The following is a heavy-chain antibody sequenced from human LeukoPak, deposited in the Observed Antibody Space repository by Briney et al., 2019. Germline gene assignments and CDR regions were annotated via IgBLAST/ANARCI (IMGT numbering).Heavy chain of an antibody. J-gene: IGHJ4*02. Sequence: GSLRLSCAASGFTFSTYAMNWVRQAPGKGLEWVSAISGSGGSTYYADSVKGRFTISRDNSKNTLYLQMNSLRAEDTAVYYCAKGGYYDSSAHDYWGQGTLVTVSS. CDR2: ISGSGGST. CDR3: AKGGYYDSSAHDY. V-gene: IGHV3-23*01. CDR1: GFTFSTYA. D-gene: IGHD3-22*01.